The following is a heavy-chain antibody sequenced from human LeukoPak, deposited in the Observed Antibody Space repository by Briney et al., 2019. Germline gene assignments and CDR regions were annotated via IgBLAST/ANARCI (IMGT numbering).Heavy chain of an antibody. J-gene: IGHJ4*02. Sequence: SETLSLTCTVSGGSTNTYCWSWIRQPAGKGLEWIGRIYPSGSTYYNPSLKSRVTISIDKSKNQFSLRLTSVTAADTAVYYCARDRSGYSEYYFDYWGQGSLVTVSS. CDR3: ARDRSGYSEYYFDY. CDR2: IYPSGST. CDR1: GGSTNTYC. D-gene: IGHD5-12*01. V-gene: IGHV4-4*07.